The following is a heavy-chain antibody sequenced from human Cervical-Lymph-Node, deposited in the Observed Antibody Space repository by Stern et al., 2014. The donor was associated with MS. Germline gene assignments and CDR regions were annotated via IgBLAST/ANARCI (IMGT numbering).Heavy chain of an antibody. CDR1: GGSISSGGYY. CDR2: IYYSGST. Sequence: VQLQESGPGLVKPSQTLSLTCTVSGGSISSGGYYWSWIRQHTGKGLEWIGYIYYSGSTYYNPSLKSRVTISVDTSKNQFSLKLSSVTAADTAVYYCARVSYDFWSGYYAFDYWGQGTLVTVSS. V-gene: IGHV4-31*03. J-gene: IGHJ4*02. CDR3: ARVSYDFWSGYYAFDY. D-gene: IGHD3-3*01.